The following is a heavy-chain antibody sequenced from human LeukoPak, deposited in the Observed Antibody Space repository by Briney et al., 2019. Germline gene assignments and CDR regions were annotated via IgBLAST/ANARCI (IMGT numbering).Heavy chain of an antibody. D-gene: IGHD3-9*01. J-gene: IGHJ4*02. Sequence: SSYSMSYADSVKGRFTVSRADAASSLYLQMTSLRVGDTAVYYCARGCLGGHFNWMPSPPDYWGQGTLVTVSS. CDR3: ARGCLGGHFNWMPSPPDY. CDR2: SSYSM. V-gene: IGHV3-48*04.